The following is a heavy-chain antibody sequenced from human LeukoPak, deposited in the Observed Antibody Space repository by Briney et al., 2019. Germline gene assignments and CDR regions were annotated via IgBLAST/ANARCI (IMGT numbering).Heavy chain of an antibody. CDR2: MIAIFGTA. J-gene: IGHJ5*02. V-gene: IGHV1-69*05. Sequence: ASVKVSCKGSGGTFISYGISWVGQAPGQGLEWRGGMIAIFGTANNAQKFQGRVRITTDEDTSTDYMELSRLREVDTAVSYCSRDSENYYLASFSPRGQGTLGTVSS. CDR1: GGTFISYG. D-gene: IGHD1-26*01. CDR3: SRDSENYYLASFSP.